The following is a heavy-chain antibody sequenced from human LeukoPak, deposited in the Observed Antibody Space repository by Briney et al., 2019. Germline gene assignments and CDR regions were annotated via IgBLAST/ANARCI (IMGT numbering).Heavy chain of an antibody. CDR3: AIAPPYSAATSYYFDY. CDR1: GYSLTNYW. Sequence: GESLKISCKGSGYSLTNYWIAWVRQMPGKGLEWMGIIYPGDSDITYSPSFQGQVTISADKSISTAYLQWSSLKASDTAMYYCAIAPPYSAATSYYFDYWGQGTLVTVSS. D-gene: IGHD6-13*01. CDR2: IYPGDSDI. V-gene: IGHV5-51*01. J-gene: IGHJ4*02.